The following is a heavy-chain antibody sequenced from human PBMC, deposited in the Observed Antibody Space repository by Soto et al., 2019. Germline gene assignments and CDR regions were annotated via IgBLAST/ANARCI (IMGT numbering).Heavy chain of an antibody. Sequence: SVKVSCKTSGYTFTAYGLAWLRQAPGQRPEWMGWVSTNNADTNYAQKFQGRVTMTTDRSTTTTYMELRSLRSDDTAVYYCARELNTDSSAYYSLAYWGQGTLVTAPQ. CDR3: ARELNTDSSAYYSLAY. V-gene: IGHV1-18*01. J-gene: IGHJ4*02. D-gene: IGHD3-22*01. CDR2: VSTNNADT. CDR1: GYTFTAYG.